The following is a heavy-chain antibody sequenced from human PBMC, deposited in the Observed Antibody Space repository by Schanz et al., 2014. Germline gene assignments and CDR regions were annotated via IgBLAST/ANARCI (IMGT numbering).Heavy chain of an antibody. D-gene: IGHD1-26*01. V-gene: IGHV1-18*01. Sequence: QVQLVQSGGEVKTPGASVKVSCKASGYTFTRSGISWVRQAPGQGLEWMGWIGGSHGNTNFAQKFQGTVTMTTDTSTSTGYMELRRLTSYDSAVYYCARDRDQWDGNYLDYWGQGTLVTVSS. CDR3: ARDRDQWDGNYLDY. CDR2: IGGSHGNT. CDR1: GYTFTRSG. J-gene: IGHJ4*02.